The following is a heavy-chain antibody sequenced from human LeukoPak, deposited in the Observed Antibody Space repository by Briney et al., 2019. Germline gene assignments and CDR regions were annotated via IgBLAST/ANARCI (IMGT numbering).Heavy chain of an antibody. CDR1: GFTFTSYY. Sequence: SVKVSCKASGFTFTSYYIHWVRQAPGQGLEWMGRIVPILNITNCAQKFQGRVTLTADKSTGTAYMELSSLRSDDTAVYYCARNTGYYDTNGPPDYWGQGTPVTVSS. V-gene: IGHV1-69*02. CDR2: IVPILNIT. J-gene: IGHJ4*02. D-gene: IGHD3-16*01. CDR3: ARNTGYYDTNGPPDY.